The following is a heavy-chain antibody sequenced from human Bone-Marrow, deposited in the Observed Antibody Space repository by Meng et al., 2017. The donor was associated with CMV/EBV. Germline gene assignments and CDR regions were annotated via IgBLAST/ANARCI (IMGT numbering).Heavy chain of an antibody. CDR2: IGTAGDT. CDR1: GFTFSSYD. V-gene: IGHV3-13*01. CDR3: ARAFSLGVVDY. Sequence: GESLKISCAASGFTFSSYDMHWVRQATGKGLEWVSAIGTAGDTYYPGSVKGRFTISRENAKNSLYLQMNSLRAGETAVYYCARAFSLGVVDYWGQGTLVTVSS. J-gene: IGHJ4*02. D-gene: IGHD3-3*01.